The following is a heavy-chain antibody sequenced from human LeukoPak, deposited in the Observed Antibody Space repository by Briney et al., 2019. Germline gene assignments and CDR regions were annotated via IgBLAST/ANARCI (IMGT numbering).Heavy chain of an antibody. CDR1: GVTFSSYA. Sequence: GGSLRLSCAASGVTFSSYAMHWVRQAPGKGLEWVAVISYDGSNKYYADSVKGRFTISRDNSKNTLYLRMNSLRAEDTALYYCAGEEIIYDILTGPTTKHTYFFDYWGQGTLVTVSS. J-gene: IGHJ4*02. CDR2: ISYDGSNK. CDR3: AGEEIIYDILTGPTTKHTYFFDY. D-gene: IGHD3-9*01. V-gene: IGHV3-30*04.